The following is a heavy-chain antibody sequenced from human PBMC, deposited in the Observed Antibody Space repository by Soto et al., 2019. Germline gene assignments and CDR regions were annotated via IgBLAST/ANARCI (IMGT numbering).Heavy chain of an antibody. CDR3: ARYQPYSTGYYYFDH. J-gene: IGHJ4*02. D-gene: IGHD6-19*01. Sequence: QVQLVQSGAEVKKHGASVQVSCKNSGYNFTTYGVSWVRQAPGQGLEWMGWISGHNGHTNYAQTFQGRVTMTTDTSTTTAYMELRSLRSDDTAVYYCARYQPYSTGYYYFDHWGQGTLAIVTS. CDR2: ISGHNGHT. V-gene: IGHV1-18*01. CDR1: GYNFTTYG.